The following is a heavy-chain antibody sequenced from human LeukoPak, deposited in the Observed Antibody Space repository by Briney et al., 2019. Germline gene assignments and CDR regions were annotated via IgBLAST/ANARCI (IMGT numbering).Heavy chain of an antibody. CDR3: AKRLIYSSSPGYFDY. D-gene: IGHD6-6*01. V-gene: IGHV1-46*01. CDR1: GYTFTSYY. J-gene: IGHJ4*02. CDR2: INPSGGST. Sequence: ASVKVSCKASGYTFTSYYMHWVRQAPRQGLEWMGRINPSGGSTSYAQKFQGRVTMTRDTSTSTVYMELSSLRSEDTAVYYCAKRLIYSSSPGYFDYWGQGTLVTVSS.